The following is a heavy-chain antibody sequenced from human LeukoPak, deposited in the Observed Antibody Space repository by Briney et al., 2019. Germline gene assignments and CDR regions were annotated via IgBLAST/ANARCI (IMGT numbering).Heavy chain of an antibody. D-gene: IGHD3-10*01. CDR1: GGSVSSSSYY. CDR2: VYYTGNT. V-gene: IGHV4-39*01. Sequence: PSETLSLTCTVSGGSVSSSSYYWGWIRQPPGRGLEWIGSVYYTGNTYYNSSLKSRVTISVDTSKNQFSLKLSSVTAADTAVYYCARHSSRLWFGEPEEAAFDIWGQGTMVTVSS. J-gene: IGHJ3*02. CDR3: ARHSSRLWFGEPEEAAFDI.